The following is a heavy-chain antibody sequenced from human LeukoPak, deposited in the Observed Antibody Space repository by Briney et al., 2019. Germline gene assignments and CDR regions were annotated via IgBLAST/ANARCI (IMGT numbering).Heavy chain of an antibody. CDR1: GYTFIDYG. CDR2: ISTDNGNT. CDR3: ARRGDPAYGGKVSLH. D-gene: IGHD4-23*01. Sequence: ASVKVSCKASGYTFIDYGISWVRQAHGQGLEWMGWISTDNGNTNYVQKFQGRVTMTTDTSTSTAYMELRSLRSDDTAVYYCARRGDPAYGGKVSLHWGQGTLVTVSS. V-gene: IGHV1-18*01. J-gene: IGHJ4*02.